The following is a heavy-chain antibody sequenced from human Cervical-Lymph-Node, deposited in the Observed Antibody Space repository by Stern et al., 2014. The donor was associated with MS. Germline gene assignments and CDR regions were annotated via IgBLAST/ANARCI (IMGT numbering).Heavy chain of an antibody. CDR1: GG. D-gene: IGHD3-10*01. Sequence: QVQLVQSGAGVKKPGSSVKVSCKSSGGISWVRQAPGPGLEWMGGVIPFVGTSYYAQKFPGRVTITADTSTNTTYLHLSRLTSADTAFYYCARGSGDNWFGPWGQGTLVTVSS. J-gene: IGHJ5*02. CDR2: VIPFVGTS. CDR3: ARGSGDNWFGP. V-gene: IGHV1-69*06.